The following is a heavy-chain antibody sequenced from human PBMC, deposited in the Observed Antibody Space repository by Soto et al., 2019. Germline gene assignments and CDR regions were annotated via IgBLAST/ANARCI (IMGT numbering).Heavy chain of an antibody. Sequence: GGSLRLSCAASGFTFSSYGMHWVRQAPGKGLEWVAVISYDGSNKYYADSVKGRFTISRDNSKNTLYLQMNSLRAEDTAVYYCAGQIVLRYFDRLSHLIPDYWGQGTLVTVSS. J-gene: IGHJ4*02. D-gene: IGHD3-9*01. V-gene: IGHV3-30*03. CDR3: AGQIVLRYFDRLSHLIPDY. CDR2: ISYDGSNK. CDR1: GFTFSSYG.